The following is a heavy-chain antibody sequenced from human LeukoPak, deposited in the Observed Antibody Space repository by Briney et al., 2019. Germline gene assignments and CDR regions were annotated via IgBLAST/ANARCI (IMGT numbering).Heavy chain of an antibody. D-gene: IGHD6-13*01. Sequence: RPSETLSLTCTVSGASISSYYWSWIRQPPGKGLEGIGYIYYSGGTKYNPSLKSRVTISVDTSKNQFSLKLSSVTAADTAVYYCASGPYPAAGTDHQFDYWGQGTLVTVSS. J-gene: IGHJ4*02. CDR1: GASISSYY. V-gene: IGHV4-59*01. CDR3: ASGPYPAAGTDHQFDY. CDR2: IYYSGGT.